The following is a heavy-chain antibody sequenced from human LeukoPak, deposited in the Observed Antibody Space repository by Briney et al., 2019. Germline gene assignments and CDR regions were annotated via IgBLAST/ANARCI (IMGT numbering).Heavy chain of an antibody. V-gene: IGHV1-69*13. J-gene: IGHJ6*02. CDR3: ASQAYYYDSSGDDTNYYYYGMDV. D-gene: IGHD3-22*01. Sequence: SVKFSCKASGGTFSSYAISWVRQAPGQGLEWMGGIIPIFGTANYAQKFQGRVTITADESTSTAYMELSSLRSEDTAVYYCASQAYYYDSSGDDTNYYYYGMDVWGQGTTVTVSS. CDR2: IIPIFGTA. CDR1: GGTFSSYA.